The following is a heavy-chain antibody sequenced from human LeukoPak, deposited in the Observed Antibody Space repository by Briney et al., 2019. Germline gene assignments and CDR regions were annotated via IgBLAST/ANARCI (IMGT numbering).Heavy chain of an antibody. J-gene: IGHJ1*01. Sequence: GGSLRLSCAASGFTFSGSAMHWVRQAPGKGLEWVAVISYDGSNKYYADSVKGRFTISRDNSKNTLYLQMNSLRAEDTAVYYCARGGLWILPQGEYFRHWGQGTLVTVSS. CDR3: ARGGLWILPQGEYFRH. CDR2: ISYDGSNK. CDR1: GFTFSGSA. V-gene: IGHV3-30-3*01. D-gene: IGHD2-2*03.